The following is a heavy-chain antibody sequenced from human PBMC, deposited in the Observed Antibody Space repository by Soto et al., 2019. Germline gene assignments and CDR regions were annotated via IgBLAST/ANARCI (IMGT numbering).Heavy chain of an antibody. Sequence: EVQLLESGGGLVQPGGSLRLSCAASGFTFSSYAMSWVRQAPGQGLEWVSAISGSGGSTYYADSVKGRFTISRDNSKNTLYLQMNRLRDEDTAVYYCASGGKGIAAAGPEPYYFDYWGQGTLVTVSS. V-gene: IGHV3-23*01. J-gene: IGHJ4*02. D-gene: IGHD6-13*01. CDR3: ASGGKGIAAAGPEPYYFDY. CDR2: ISGSGGST. CDR1: GFTFSSYA.